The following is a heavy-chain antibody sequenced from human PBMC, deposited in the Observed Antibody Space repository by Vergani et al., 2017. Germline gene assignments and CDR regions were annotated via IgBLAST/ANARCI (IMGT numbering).Heavy chain of an antibody. D-gene: IGHD4-17*01. CDR2: INIGGRTS. J-gene: IGHJ3*02. V-gene: IGHV3-74*01. CDR3: ARGMTTETTDLDGFDI. CDR1: GFTFSRHW. Sequence: EVQLVESGGGLVQPGRSLRLSCAASGFTFSRHWMHWVRQAPGKGLVWFSTINIGGRTSYADSVKGRLTLTRDDSKNTLHLQMNSLRPEDTAVYYCARGMTTETTDLDGFDIWGQGTMVSVSS.